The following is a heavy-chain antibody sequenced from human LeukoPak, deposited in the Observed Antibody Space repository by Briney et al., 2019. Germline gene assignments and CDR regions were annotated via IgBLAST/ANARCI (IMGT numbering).Heavy chain of an antibody. CDR2: ITGGGSGI. CDR3: AKWGDYDVLTGYYVSDY. J-gene: IGHJ4*02. CDR1: GFTFSNYA. V-gene: IGHV3-23*01. Sequence: PGASLRLSCAASGFTFSNYAMSWVRQAPGKRLEWVSAITGGGSGIYYADSMKSRFTISRDNSKNTLYLKINSLRAEDTAVYYCAKWGDYDVLTGYYVSDYWGQGTLVTVSS. D-gene: IGHD3-9*01.